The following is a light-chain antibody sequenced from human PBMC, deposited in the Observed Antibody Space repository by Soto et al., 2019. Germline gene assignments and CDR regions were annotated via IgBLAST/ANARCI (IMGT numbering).Light chain of an antibody. CDR1: QSLLHTNGYNS. Sequence: DIVMTQSPLSLSVIPGEPASISCRSSQSLLHTNGYNSLDWYLQKPGQSPQLLIYLGSNRASGVPDRFSGSGSGTYFTLRISRVEAEDVGVYYCMQALQTPPTFGQGTKVEIK. CDR3: MQALQTPPT. V-gene: IGKV2-28*01. J-gene: IGKJ1*01. CDR2: LGS.